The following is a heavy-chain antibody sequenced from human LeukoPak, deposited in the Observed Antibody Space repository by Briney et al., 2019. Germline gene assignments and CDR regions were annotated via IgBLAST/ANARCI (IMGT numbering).Heavy chain of an antibody. J-gene: IGHJ6*04. CDR2: IIPIFGTA. Sequence: GASVKVSCKASGGTFSSYAISWVRQAPGQGLEWMGGIIPIFGTANYAQKFQGRVTITADESTSTAYMELSRLRSEDTAVYYCARYRFPYCGYAYYYYGMDVWGKGTTVTVSS. D-gene: IGHD5-12*01. V-gene: IGHV1-69*01. CDR1: GGTFSSYA. CDR3: ARYRFPYCGYAYYYYGMDV.